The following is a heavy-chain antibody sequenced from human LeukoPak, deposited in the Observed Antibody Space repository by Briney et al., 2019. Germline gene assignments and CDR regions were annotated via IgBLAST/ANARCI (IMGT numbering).Heavy chain of an antibody. J-gene: IGHJ4*02. CDR1: GFTFSSYS. CDR3: AILQGTFDY. V-gene: IGHV3-21*01. D-gene: IGHD4-11*01. CDR2: ISSSSSYI. Sequence: GGSLRLSCAASGFTFSSYSMNWVRQAPGKGLEWVSSISSSSSYIYYADSVKGRFTTSRDNSKNSVYLQMSSLRAEDTAIYYCAILQGTFDYWGQGTRVAVSS.